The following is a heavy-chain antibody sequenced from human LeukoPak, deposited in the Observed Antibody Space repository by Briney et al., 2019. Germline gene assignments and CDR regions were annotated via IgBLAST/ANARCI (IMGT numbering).Heavy chain of an antibody. CDR3: ARPDGSSFIYYIDH. Sequence: GGSLRLSYAASGFSVTSCAMSWVRQAPGKGLEWVSTVSNSGYNTWYADSVKGRFTISRDISQNTLHLQMSSLRAEDTALYYCARPDGSSFIYYIDHWGQGALVTVSS. CDR1: GFSVTSCA. J-gene: IGHJ4*02. V-gene: IGHV3-23*01. CDR2: VSNSGYNT. D-gene: IGHD1-26*01.